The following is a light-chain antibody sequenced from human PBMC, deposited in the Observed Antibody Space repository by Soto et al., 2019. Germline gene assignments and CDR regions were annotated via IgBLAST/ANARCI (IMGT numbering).Light chain of an antibody. Sequence: ELTQPPSVSVSPGQTARITCSGDALPKQYAYWYQQKPGQAPVLVIYKDSERPSGIPERFSGSSSGTTVTLTISGVQAEDEADYYCQSADSSGTYGVFGGGTKLTVL. J-gene: IGLJ2*01. CDR3: QSADSSGTYGV. V-gene: IGLV3-25*03. CDR2: KDS. CDR1: ALPKQY.